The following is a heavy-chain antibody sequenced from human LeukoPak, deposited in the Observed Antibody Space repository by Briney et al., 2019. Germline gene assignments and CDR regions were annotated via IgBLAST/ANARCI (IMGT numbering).Heavy chain of an antibody. CDR3: ASFRGDYPRRGDH. Sequence: SSETLSLTCTVSGGSISSGGYYWSWLRQHPGKGLEWIGYIYYSGSTYYNPSLKSRVTISVDTSKNQFSLKLSSVTAADTAVYYCASFRGDYPRRGDHWGQGTLVTVSS. D-gene: IGHD4-17*01. CDR2: IYYSGST. V-gene: IGHV4-31*03. CDR1: GGSISSGGYY. J-gene: IGHJ4*02.